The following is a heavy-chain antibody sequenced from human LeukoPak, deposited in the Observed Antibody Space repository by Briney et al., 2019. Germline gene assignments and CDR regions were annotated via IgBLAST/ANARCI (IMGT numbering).Heavy chain of an antibody. J-gene: IGHJ4*02. Sequence: GGSLRLSCAASGLTVSSNCMSWVRQAPGKGLEWVAFIRYDGSNKYYADSVKGRFTISRDNSKNTLYLQMNSLRAEDTAVYYCAKSRSGYELGFDYWGQGTLVTVSS. CDR1: GLTVSSNC. V-gene: IGHV3-30*02. D-gene: IGHD5-12*01. CDR3: AKSRSGYELGFDY. CDR2: IRYDGSNK.